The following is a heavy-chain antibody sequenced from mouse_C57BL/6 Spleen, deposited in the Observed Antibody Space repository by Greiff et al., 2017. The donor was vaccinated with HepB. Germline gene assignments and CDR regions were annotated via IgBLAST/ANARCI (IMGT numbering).Heavy chain of an antibody. CDR1: GYAFSSSW. CDR2: IYPGDGDT. D-gene: IGHD4-1*01. V-gene: IGHV1-82*01. Sequence: QVQLKQSGPELVKPGASVKISCKASGYAFSSSWMNWVKQRPGKGLEWIGRIYPGDGDTNYNGKFKGKATLTADKSSSTAYMQLSSLTSEDSAVYFCARDWDYYFDYWGQGTTLTVSS. J-gene: IGHJ2*01. CDR3: ARDWDYYFDY.